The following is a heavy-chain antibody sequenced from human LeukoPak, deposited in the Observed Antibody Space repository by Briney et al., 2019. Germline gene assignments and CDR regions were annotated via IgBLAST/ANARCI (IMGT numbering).Heavy chain of an antibody. Sequence: GGSLRLSCAAFGFTFSNYAMSWVRQAPGEGLGWVSTLNTSGSATYYAGSVKGRFTISRDNSKNTLYLQMSSLRGEDTALYYCAKVRRLGAAAADAFDIWGQGTMVTVSS. D-gene: IGHD6-13*01. V-gene: IGHV3-23*01. J-gene: IGHJ3*02. CDR3: AKVRRLGAAAADAFDI. CDR2: LNTSGSAT. CDR1: GFTFSNYA.